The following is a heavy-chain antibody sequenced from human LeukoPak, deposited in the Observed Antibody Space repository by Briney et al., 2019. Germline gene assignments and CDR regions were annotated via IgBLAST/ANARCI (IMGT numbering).Heavy chain of an antibody. CDR1: GGSFSGYY. CDR3: ARAPGYTSGWSDY. D-gene: IGHD6-19*01. Sequence: SETLSLTCAVYGGSFSGYYWSWIRQPPGKGLEWIGEINHSGGTNYNPSLKSRVTISVDTSKNQFSLKLSSVTAADTAVYYCARAPGYTSGWSDYWGQGTLVTVSS. V-gene: IGHV4-34*01. J-gene: IGHJ4*02. CDR2: INHSGGT.